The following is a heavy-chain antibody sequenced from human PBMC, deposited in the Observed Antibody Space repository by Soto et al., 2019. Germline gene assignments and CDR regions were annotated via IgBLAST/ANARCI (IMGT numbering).Heavy chain of an antibody. CDR2: IIPIFGTA. J-gene: IGHJ3*02. Sequence: QVQLVQSGAEVKKPGSSVKVSCKASGGTFSSYAISWVRQAPGQGLEWMGGIIPIFGTANYAQKFQGRVTIXAGXSTSTAYMELSSLRSEDTAVYYCARSTDRSDAFDIWGQGTMVTVSS. V-gene: IGHV1-69*12. CDR3: ARSTDRSDAFDI. CDR1: GGTFSSYA.